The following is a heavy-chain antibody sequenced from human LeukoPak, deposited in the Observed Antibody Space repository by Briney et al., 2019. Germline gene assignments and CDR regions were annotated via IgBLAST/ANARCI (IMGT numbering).Heavy chain of an antibody. Sequence: SVKVSCKASGGTFSSYAISWVRQAPGQGLEWMGRIIPILGIANYAQKFQGRVTITADKSTSTAYMELSSLRSEDTAVYYCASPKLQYYYGSGSYYNSYYYYYGMDVWGQGTTVTVSS. CDR2: IIPILGIA. CDR1: GGTFSSYA. CDR3: ASPKLQYYYGSGSYYNSYYYYYGMDV. J-gene: IGHJ6*02. V-gene: IGHV1-69*04. D-gene: IGHD3-10*01.